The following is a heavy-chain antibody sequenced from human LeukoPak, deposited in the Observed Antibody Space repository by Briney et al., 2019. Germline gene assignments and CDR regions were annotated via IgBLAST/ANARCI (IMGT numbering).Heavy chain of an antibody. CDR2: IRYSGST. J-gene: IGHJ4*02. V-gene: IGHV4-30-4*07. D-gene: IGHD6-19*01. CDR3: ARGGQWLVPPFDY. CDR1: GDSLSSGGYS. Sequence: SETLSLTCEVSGDSLSSGGYSWSWIRQPPGKGLEWIGYIRYSGSTYYNPSLKSRLTMSVEASKTQFSLRLSSVTAADTAVYYCARGGQWLVPPFDYWGQGTLVTVSS.